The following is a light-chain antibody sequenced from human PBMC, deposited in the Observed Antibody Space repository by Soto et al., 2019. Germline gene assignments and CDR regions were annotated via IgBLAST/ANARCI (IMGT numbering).Light chain of an antibody. CDR1: NIGSKS. CDR3: QVWDTNSDLYV. J-gene: IGLJ1*01. CDR2: DNS. V-gene: IGLV3-21*02. Sequence: SYELTQPPSVSVAPGQTARITCGGKNIGSKSVHWYQQKPGQAPVPVVSDNSDRPSGIPERFSGSNSGNTATLTISSVEAGDEADFYCQVWDTNSDLYVFGPGTKVTVL.